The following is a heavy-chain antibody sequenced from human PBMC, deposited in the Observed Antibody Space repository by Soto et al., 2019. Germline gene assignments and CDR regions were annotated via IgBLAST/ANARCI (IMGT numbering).Heavy chain of an antibody. CDR3: ARDRSMGATDY. CDR1: GFTFSSFA. J-gene: IGHJ4*02. V-gene: IGHV3-30-3*01. D-gene: IGHD1-26*01. Sequence: QVQLVESGGGVVQPGRSLRLSCAASGFTFSSFAMHWVRQAPGKGLEWVAVVSYDGSNKYYADSVKGRFTISRDNSKNTRYLQMNSLRAEDTAVYYCARDRSMGATDYWGQGTLVTVSS. CDR2: VSYDGSNK.